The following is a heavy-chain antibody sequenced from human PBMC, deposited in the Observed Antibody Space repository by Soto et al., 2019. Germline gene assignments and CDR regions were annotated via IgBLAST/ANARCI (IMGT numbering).Heavy chain of an antibody. Sequence: TSETLSLTCVVSGTSVSSTYWWTWVRQAPGKGLEWLGEMYHTGTANYNPSLKSRGTISVDTSKNQFSLKLSSVTAADTAVYYCARGQVVAAQHWGQRTLVTVSS. CDR3: ARGQVVAAQH. V-gene: IGHV4-4*02. CDR1: GTSVSSTYW. CDR2: MYHTGTA. J-gene: IGHJ4*02. D-gene: IGHD2-15*01.